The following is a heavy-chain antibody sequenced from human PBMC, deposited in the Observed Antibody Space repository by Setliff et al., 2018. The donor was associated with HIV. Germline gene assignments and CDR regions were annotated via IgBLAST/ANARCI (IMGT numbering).Heavy chain of an antibody. J-gene: IGHJ4*02. CDR3: ARAPFYYGSGSYQTFDY. Sequence: SETLSLTCTVSGGSISSGDYYWSWIRQHPRKGLEWIGYIYYNGSTYYNPSLKSRVTISVDTSKNQFSLKLSSVTAAYTAVYYCARAPFYYGSGSYQTFDYWGQGTLVTVSS. D-gene: IGHD3-10*01. CDR2: IYYNGST. V-gene: IGHV4-31*03. CDR1: GGSISSGDYY.